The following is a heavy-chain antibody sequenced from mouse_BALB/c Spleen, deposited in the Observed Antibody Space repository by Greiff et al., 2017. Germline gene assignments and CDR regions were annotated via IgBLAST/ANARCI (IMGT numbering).Heavy chain of an antibody. V-gene: IGHV1-69*02. J-gene: IGHJ4*01. D-gene: IGHD1-1*01. CDR1: GYTFTSYW. Sequence: QVQLQQPGAELVKPGASVKLSCKASGYTFTSYWMHWVKQRPGQGLEWIGEIDPSDSYTNYNQKFKGKATLTVDKSSSTAYMQLSSLTSEDSAVYYCATPHYGSGVDYWGQGTSVTVSS. CDR3: ATPHYGSGVDY. CDR2: IDPSDSYT.